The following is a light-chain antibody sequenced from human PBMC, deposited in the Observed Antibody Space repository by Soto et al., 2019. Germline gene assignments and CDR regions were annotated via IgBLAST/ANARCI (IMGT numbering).Light chain of an antibody. CDR1: SSNIGAGSD. Sequence: QSVLTQPPSISGAPGQRVTISCTGSSSNIGAGSDVHWYHQLPGTAPKLLIYGNTNRPSGVPDRLSGSKSGTSASLAIAGLQTEDEGDSYCQTYDSSLSGLYVFGTGTKVTVL. CDR2: GNT. CDR3: QTYDSSLSGLYV. J-gene: IGLJ1*01. V-gene: IGLV1-40*01.